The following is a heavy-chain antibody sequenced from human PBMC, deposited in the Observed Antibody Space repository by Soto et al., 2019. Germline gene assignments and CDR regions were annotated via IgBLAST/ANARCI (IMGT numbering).Heavy chain of an antibody. V-gene: IGHV4-34*01. J-gene: IGHJ6*02. D-gene: IGHD6-13*01. CDR2: INHSGST. Sequence: SSETLSLTCAVYGGSFSGYYWSWIRQPPGKGLEWIGEINHSGSTNYNPSLKSRVTISVDTSKNQFSLKLSSVTAADTAVYYCARSTGYSSSWYYYYYGMDVWGQGTTVTVSS. CDR1: GGSFSGYY. CDR3: ARSTGYSSSWYYYYYGMDV.